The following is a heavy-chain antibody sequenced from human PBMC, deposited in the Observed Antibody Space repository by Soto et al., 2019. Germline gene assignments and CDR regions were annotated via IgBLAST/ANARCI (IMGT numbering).Heavy chain of an antibody. CDR3: ARDPSEGRVGNWFES. J-gene: IGHJ5*01. Sequence: LRLSCVASGFTFSRYGMNWLRQAPGKGLEWVASISSSTSYVYYADSVKGRFSTSRDNAKNILYLEMYALRTEDTAVYYCARDPSEGRVGNWFESWGQGTLVTVSS. V-gene: IGHV3-21*06. CDR1: GFTFSRYG. CDR2: ISSSTSYV. D-gene: IGHD2-2*01.